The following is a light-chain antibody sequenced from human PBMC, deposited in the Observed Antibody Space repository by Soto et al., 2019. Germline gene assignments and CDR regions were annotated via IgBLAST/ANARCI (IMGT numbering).Light chain of an antibody. Sequence: EIVLTQSPATLSSFPGDRVTLSFMASQAVNTRLAWYQHKPGQAPRLLIYLASNRAAGVPARFSGSGSGTDFTPTISDVEPEDFAVYYCHQRQSWPRTLGQGTKVDI. V-gene: IGKV3-11*01. CDR2: LAS. CDR1: QAVNTR. CDR3: HQRQSWPRT. J-gene: IGKJ1*01.